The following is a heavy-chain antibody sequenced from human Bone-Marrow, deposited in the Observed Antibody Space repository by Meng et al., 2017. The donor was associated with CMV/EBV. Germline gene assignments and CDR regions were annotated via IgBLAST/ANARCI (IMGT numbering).Heavy chain of an antibody. J-gene: IGHJ4*02. V-gene: IGHV3-73*01. Sequence: GESLKISCAASGFTFSGSAMHWVRQASGKGLEWVGHIRSKTNSYATASAASVEGRFTISRDDSKNTLYLQMNSLKTEDTAVYYCTTLSIAAGPQGGQGTLVTVSS. CDR1: GFTFSGSA. CDR2: IRSKTNSYAT. CDR3: TTLSIAAGPQ. D-gene: IGHD6-13*01.